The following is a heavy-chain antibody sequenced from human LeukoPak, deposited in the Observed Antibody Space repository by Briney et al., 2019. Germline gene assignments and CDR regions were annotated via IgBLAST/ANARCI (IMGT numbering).Heavy chain of an antibody. V-gene: IGHV3-30*02. CDR2: IRHDGSNK. Sequence: GGSLRLSCAAPGFTFSSYGMHWVRQAPGKGLEWVAFIRHDGSNKYYADSVKGRFTISRDNSKNTLYLQMNSLRAEDTAVYYCAKGSKLLVFTRDHYIAVWGKGTSVTISS. J-gene: IGHJ6*03. CDR3: AKGSKLLVFTRDHYIAV. CDR1: GFTFSSYG. D-gene: IGHD3-9*01.